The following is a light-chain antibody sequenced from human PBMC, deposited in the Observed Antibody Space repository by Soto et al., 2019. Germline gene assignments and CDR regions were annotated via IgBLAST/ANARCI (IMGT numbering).Light chain of an antibody. CDR2: DAS. J-gene: IGKJ1*01. CDR3: QQRNDWPWT. CDR1: QRIGTY. Sequence: EIVLTQSPATLSLSPGERATLSCRASQRIGTYLAWYRQKPGQAPRLLIYDASYKATGIPARFSGSGSGTDFTLTISSLEPEDFAFYYCQQRNDWPWTFGQGTQVEIK. V-gene: IGKV3-11*01.